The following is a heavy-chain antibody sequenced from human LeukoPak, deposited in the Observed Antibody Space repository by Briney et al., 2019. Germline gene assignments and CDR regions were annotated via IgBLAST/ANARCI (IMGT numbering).Heavy chain of an antibody. CDR2: MNPSGGSA. CDR3: AKIAATGSFDY. Sequence: ASVKVSCKASGYTFSAYYMHWVRQAPGQGPEWMGIMNPSGGSATYAQKFQGRVTMTSDTSTSTVYMELSSLKFEDTAIYYCAKIAATGSFDYWGQGTLVTVSS. V-gene: IGHV1-46*01. D-gene: IGHD6-13*01. CDR1: GYTFSAYY. J-gene: IGHJ4*02.